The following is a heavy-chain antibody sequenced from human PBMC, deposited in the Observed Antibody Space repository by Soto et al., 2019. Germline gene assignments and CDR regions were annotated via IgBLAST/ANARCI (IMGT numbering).Heavy chain of an antibody. CDR3: ARDGVTAMVTGIDY. CDR1: GGSISSGGYY. V-gene: IGHV4-30-4*08. D-gene: IGHD5-18*01. CDR2: IYYSGST. Sequence: PSETLSLTCTVSGGSISSGGYYWSWIRQHPGKGLEWIGYIYYSGSTYYNPSLKSRVTISVDTSKNQFSLKLSSVTAADTAVYYCARDGVTAMVTGIDYWGQGTVVTVSP. J-gene: IGHJ4*02.